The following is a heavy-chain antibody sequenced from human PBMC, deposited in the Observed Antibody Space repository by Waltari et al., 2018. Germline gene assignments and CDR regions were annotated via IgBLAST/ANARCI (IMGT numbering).Heavy chain of an antibody. CDR1: GFTFSSYG. Sequence: EVQLVESGGGLVQPGGSLRLSCAASGFTFSSYGMSWARQAPGKGLEWVANIKQDGSEKYYVDSVKGRFTISRDNAKNSLYLQMNSLRAEDTAVYYCARDSPPTLRRYYYYMDVWGKGTTVTVSS. CDR3: ARDSPPTLRRYYYYMDV. CDR2: IKQDGSEK. J-gene: IGHJ6*03. V-gene: IGHV3-7*01.